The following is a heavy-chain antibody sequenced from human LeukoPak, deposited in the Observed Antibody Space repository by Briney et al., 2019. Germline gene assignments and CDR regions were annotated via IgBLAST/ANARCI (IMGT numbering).Heavy chain of an antibody. J-gene: IGHJ4*02. V-gene: IGHV3-11*04. CDR3: ARDSNLCSSTSCYTAFDY. D-gene: IGHD2-2*02. Sequence: GGSLRLSCAASGFTFSDYYMSWIRQAPGKGLEWVSYISSSGSTIYYADSVKGRFTISRDNAKNSLYLQMNSLRAEDTAVYYCARDSNLCSSTSCYTAFDYWGQGTLVTVSS. CDR1: GFTFSDYY. CDR2: ISSSGSTI.